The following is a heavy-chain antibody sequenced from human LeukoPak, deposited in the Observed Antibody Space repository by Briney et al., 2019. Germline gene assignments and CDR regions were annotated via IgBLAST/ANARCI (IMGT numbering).Heavy chain of an antibody. CDR1: GFTFDDYA. CDR2: INWNGGST. J-gene: IGHJ6*03. D-gene: IGHD6-6*01. Sequence: PGGSLRLSCAASGFTFDDYAMSWVRHAPGKGLEWVSGINWNGGSTGYADSVKGRFTISRVNDKNSLYLKMNSLRAEDTALYYCAAVLAARTYYYYMDVWGKGTTVTVSS. CDR3: AAVLAARTYYYYMDV. V-gene: IGHV3-20*04.